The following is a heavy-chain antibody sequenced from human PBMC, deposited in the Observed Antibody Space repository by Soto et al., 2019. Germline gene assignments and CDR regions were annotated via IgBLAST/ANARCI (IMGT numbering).Heavy chain of an antibody. D-gene: IGHD2-21*01. J-gene: IGHJ4*02. CDR2: MYYSWGP. CDR1: GGSISSGGYY. V-gene: IGHV4-31*03. CDR3: ARGVIH. Sequence: QVQLQESGPGLVKPSQTLALTCTVSGGSISSGGYYWSWLRQHPGKGLECIGYMYYSWGPYYNPSLGSRVTISVDTSKIQSSLKLSSVTSADTAVYYCARGVIHWGQGTLVTFSS.